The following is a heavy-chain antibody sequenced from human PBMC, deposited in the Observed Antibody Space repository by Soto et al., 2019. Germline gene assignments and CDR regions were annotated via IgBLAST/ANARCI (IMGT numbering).Heavy chain of an antibody. CDR1: GYTFTIYG. CDR3: ARALGYSGYAGMDV. V-gene: IGHV1-18*01. Sequence: QVQLVQSGGEVKKPGASVKVSCKASGYTFTIYGINWVRQAPGQGLEWVGWISPDNGNKNYAQKRQGRVTMTTDTSTSTAYMELRSLRDDDTAVYYCARALGYSGYAGMDVWGQGTTVTVSS. J-gene: IGHJ6*02. D-gene: IGHD5-12*01. CDR2: ISPDNGNK.